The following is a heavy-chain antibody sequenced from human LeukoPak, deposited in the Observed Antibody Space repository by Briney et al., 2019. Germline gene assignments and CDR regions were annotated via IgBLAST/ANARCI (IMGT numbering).Heavy chain of an antibody. CDR1: GFTFSSYA. D-gene: IGHD2-2*01. Sequence: GGSLRLSCAASGFTFSSYAMSWVRQAPGKGLEWVSSISSSSSYIYYADSVKGRFTISRDNAKNSLYLQMNSLRAEDTAVYYCARHRGPNIVVVPAAYDYWGQGTLVTVSS. V-gene: IGHV3-21*01. CDR3: ARHRGPNIVVVPAAYDY. J-gene: IGHJ4*02. CDR2: ISSSSSYI.